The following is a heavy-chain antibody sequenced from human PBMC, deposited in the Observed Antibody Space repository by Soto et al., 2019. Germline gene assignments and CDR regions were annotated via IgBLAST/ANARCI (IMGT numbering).Heavy chain of an antibody. Sequence: QVQLVQSGAEVKKPGASVKVSCKASGYTFTSYGISWVRQAPGQGLEWMGWISAYNGNTNYAQKLQGRVTMTTDTSTSTAYMELRSPRSDDTAVYYCARYSKGITMVRHYGYGMDVWGQGTTVTVSS. J-gene: IGHJ6*02. CDR3: ARYSKGITMVRHYGYGMDV. V-gene: IGHV1-18*04. CDR1: GYTFTSYG. CDR2: ISAYNGNT. D-gene: IGHD3-10*01.